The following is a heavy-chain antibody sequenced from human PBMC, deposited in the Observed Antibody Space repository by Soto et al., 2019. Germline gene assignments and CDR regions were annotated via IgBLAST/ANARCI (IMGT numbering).Heavy chain of an antibody. V-gene: IGHV1-69*13. D-gene: IGHD2-8*01. Sequence: GASVKVSCKASGGTFSSYAISWVRQAPGQGLEWMGGIIPIFGAANYAQKFQGRVTITADESTSTAYMELSSLRSEDTAVYYCARSLARYCTNGVCPGAWFDPWGQGTLVTVS. CDR3: ARSLARYCTNGVCPGAWFDP. CDR1: GGTFSSYA. J-gene: IGHJ5*02. CDR2: IIPIFGAA.